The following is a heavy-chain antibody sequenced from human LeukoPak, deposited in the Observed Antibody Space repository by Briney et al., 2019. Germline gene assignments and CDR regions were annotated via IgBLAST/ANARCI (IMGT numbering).Heavy chain of an antibody. CDR3: ARDPVGYSGSSYYFDY. CDR1: GFTFSSYS. Sequence: GGSLRLSCAAPGFTFSSYSMNWVRQAPGKGLEWVSSISSSSSYIYYADSVKGRFTISRDNAKNSLYLQMNSLRAEDTAVYYCARDPVGYSGSSYYFDYWGQGTLVTVSS. J-gene: IGHJ4*02. D-gene: IGHD5-12*01. CDR2: ISSSSSYI. V-gene: IGHV3-21*01.